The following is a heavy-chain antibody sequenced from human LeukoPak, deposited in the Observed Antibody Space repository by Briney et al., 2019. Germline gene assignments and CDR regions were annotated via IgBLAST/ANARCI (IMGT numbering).Heavy chain of an antibody. CDR1: GGTFSSYA. J-gene: IGHJ6*03. V-gene: IGHV1-69*01. CDR3: ARVGRYDFWSGYSSYYYYYMDV. CDR2: IIPIFGTA. D-gene: IGHD3-3*01. Sequence: SSVKVSCKASGGTFSSYAISWVRQAPGQGLEWMGGIIPIFGTANYAQKFQGRVTITADESTSTAYMELRSLRSDDTAVYYCARVGRYDFWSGYSSYYYYYMDVWGKGTTVTVSS.